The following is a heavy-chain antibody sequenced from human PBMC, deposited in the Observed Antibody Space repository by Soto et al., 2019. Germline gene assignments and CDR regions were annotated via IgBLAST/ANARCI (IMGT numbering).Heavy chain of an antibody. Sequence: EMQLVESGGGLVQPGGSLRLSCVGSGFPFSTYTMSWVRQAPGQGLEWLSGIYGGGDGISYADSVKGRFTISRDNSRSTLYLQMNSLRSDDTAIYYCAKDRQPDGFWPFDHWGRGTLIVVSS. CDR3: AKDRQPDGFWPFDH. CDR2: IYGGGDGI. D-gene: IGHD3-3*01. V-gene: IGHV3-23*04. CDR1: GFPFSTYT. J-gene: IGHJ4*02.